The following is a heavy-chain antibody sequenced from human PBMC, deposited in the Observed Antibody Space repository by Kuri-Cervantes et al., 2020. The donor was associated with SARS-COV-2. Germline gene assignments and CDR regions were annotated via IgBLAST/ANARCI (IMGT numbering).Heavy chain of an antibody. CDR3: AKLKLPPDYYYHGMDV. CDR2: ISSSGATS. Sequence: GGSLRLSCAASGFTFSGYAMSWVRQAPGKGLEWVSAISSSGATSYYADSVKGRFTVSRDNSKNTLYLQMNSLRAEDTAVYHCAKLKLPPDYYYHGMDVWGQGTTVTVSS. CDR1: GFTFSGYA. V-gene: IGHV3-23*01. D-gene: IGHD2-15*01. J-gene: IGHJ6*02.